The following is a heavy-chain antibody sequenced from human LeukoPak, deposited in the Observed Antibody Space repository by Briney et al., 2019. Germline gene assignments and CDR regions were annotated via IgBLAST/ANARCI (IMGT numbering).Heavy chain of an antibody. V-gene: IGHV1-18*01. J-gene: IGHJ3*02. D-gene: IGHD3-10*01. CDR1: GYTFTSYG. Sequence: ASVKVSCKASGYTFTSYGISWVRQAPGQGLEWMGWISAYNGNTNYAQKLQGRVTMTTDTSTSTAYMELRSLRSDDTAVYYCARGRVLLWFGEFYDAFDIWGQGTMVTVSS. CDR3: ARGRVLLWFGEFYDAFDI. CDR2: ISAYNGNT.